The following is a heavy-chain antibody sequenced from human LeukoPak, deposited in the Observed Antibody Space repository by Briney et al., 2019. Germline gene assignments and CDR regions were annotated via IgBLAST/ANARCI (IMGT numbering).Heavy chain of an antibody. J-gene: IGHJ6*03. V-gene: IGHV3-48*03. D-gene: IGHD3-10*01. CDR1: GFTFSSYE. Sequence: GGSLRLSCAASGFTFSSYEMNWVRQAPGKGLEWVSYISSSGSTIYYADSVKGRFTISRDNAKNSLYLQMNSLRAEDTAVYYCARAAYGSGSYFYLGNYYYYYMDVWGKGTTVTVSS. CDR2: ISSSGSTI. CDR3: ARAAYGSGSYFYLGNYYYYYMDV.